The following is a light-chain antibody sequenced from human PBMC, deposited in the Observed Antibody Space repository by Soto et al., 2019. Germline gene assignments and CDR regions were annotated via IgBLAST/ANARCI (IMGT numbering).Light chain of an antibody. CDR1: SNDVGGYHY. J-gene: IGLJ1*01. CDR3: SSYAGSDIFYV. V-gene: IGLV2-8*01. CDR2: EVT. Sequence: QSALTQPPSASGSPGQSVTISCTGTSNDVGGYHYVSWYQHHPGRAPKVIIYEVTQRPSGVPDRFSGSKSGNTASLTVSGLQADDEADYYCSSYAGSDIFYVFATWTKLTVL.